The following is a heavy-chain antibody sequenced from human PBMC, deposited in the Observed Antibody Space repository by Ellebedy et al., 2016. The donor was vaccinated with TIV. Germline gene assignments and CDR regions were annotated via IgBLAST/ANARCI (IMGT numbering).Heavy chain of an antibody. Sequence: GSLRLSCSASGFTFSTYWINWIRQSPGKGLEWIGYVYHSGITNYNPSLQSRVTLSLDTSKDQFSLRLSSVTAADTAVYYCARDDKWGFDHWGQGALVTVSS. CDR2: VYHSGIT. D-gene: IGHD3-16*01. J-gene: IGHJ4*02. CDR3: ARDDKWGFDH. CDR1: GFTFSTYW. V-gene: IGHV4-59*01.